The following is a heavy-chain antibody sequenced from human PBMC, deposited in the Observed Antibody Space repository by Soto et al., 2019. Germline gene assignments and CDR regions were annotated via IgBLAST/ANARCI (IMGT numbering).Heavy chain of an antibody. V-gene: IGHV3-21*01. Sequence: EVQLVESGGGLVKPGGSLRLSCAASGFTFSSYSMNWFRQAPGRGLEWVSSISSSSSYIYYADSVKGRFTISRDNAKNSLYLQMNSLRAADTAVYYCARDRSGWFRWFDPWGQGTLVTVSS. CDR3: ARDRSGWFRWFDP. CDR1: GFTFSSYS. CDR2: ISSSSSYI. D-gene: IGHD6-19*01. J-gene: IGHJ5*02.